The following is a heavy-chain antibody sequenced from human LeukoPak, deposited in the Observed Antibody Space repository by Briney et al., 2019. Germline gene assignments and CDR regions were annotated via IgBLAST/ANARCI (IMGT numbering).Heavy chain of an antibody. CDR2: IYYSGST. V-gene: IGHV4-59*12. J-gene: IGHJ4*02. CDR1: GGSISSYY. CDR3: ARERYCSGGSCYSGIDY. D-gene: IGHD2-15*01. Sequence: PSETLSLTCTASGGSISSYYWSWIRQPPGKGLEWIGYIYYSGSTNYNPSLKSRVTISVDTSKNQFSLKLSSVTAADTAVYYCARERYCSGGSCYSGIDYWGQGTLVTVSS.